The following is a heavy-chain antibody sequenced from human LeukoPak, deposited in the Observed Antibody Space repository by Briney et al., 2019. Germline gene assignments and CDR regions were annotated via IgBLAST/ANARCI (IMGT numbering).Heavy chain of an antibody. J-gene: IGHJ3*02. V-gene: IGHV1-8*01. CDR3: ARGLQMRGRLVHAFDI. CDR1: GYTFTSYD. D-gene: IGHD3-9*01. Sequence: SVKVSCEVSGYTFTSYDVNWVGQAAGNGVEWLGWMNPISGNTGYAQKFQGRVTTTRNTSISTAYMELSSLRSEDTVVYYCARGLQMRGRLVHAFDIWGQGTMVTVSS. CDR2: MNPISGNT.